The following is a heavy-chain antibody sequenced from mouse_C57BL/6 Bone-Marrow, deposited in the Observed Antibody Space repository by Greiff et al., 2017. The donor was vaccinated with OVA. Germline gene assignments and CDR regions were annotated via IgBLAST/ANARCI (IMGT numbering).Heavy chain of an antibody. D-gene: IGHD1-1*01. CDR1: GFTFSSYA. CDR3: ARDLSYYGSSYYFDY. Sequence: EVMLVESGGGLVEPGGSLKLSCAASGFTFSSYAMSWVRQTPEKRLEWVATISDGGSYTYYPDNVKGRFTISRDNAKNNLYLQMSHLKSEDTAMYYCARDLSYYGSSYYFDYWGQGTTLTVSS. J-gene: IGHJ2*01. CDR2: ISDGGSYT. V-gene: IGHV5-4*01.